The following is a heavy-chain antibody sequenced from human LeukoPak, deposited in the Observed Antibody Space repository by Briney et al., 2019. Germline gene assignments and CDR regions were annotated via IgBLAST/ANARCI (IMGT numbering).Heavy chain of an antibody. Sequence: PGGSLRLSCAASGFTFSSYSMNWVRQAPGKGLEWVSYISSSSSTIYYADSVKGRFTISRDNSKNTLYLQMNSLRAEDTAVYYCAKVDSGYDWDAFDIWGQGTMVTVSS. D-gene: IGHD5-12*01. CDR3: AKVDSGYDWDAFDI. V-gene: IGHV3-48*01. CDR2: ISSSSSTI. J-gene: IGHJ3*02. CDR1: GFTFSSYS.